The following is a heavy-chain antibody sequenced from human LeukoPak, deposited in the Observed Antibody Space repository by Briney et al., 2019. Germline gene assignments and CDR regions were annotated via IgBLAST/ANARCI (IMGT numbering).Heavy chain of an antibody. CDR1: GFTFSSYW. CDR3: ATHPGGLPDY. CDR2: INQDGSEK. D-gene: IGHD3-16*01. Sequence: PGGSLRLSCAASGFTFSSYWMSWVRQAPGQGLEWVAYINQDGSEKYYEASVKGRFTNSRDNAKNSLYLQMNSLRAEDTAVYYCATHPGGLPDYWGQGTLVTVSS. V-gene: IGHV3-7*01. J-gene: IGHJ4*02.